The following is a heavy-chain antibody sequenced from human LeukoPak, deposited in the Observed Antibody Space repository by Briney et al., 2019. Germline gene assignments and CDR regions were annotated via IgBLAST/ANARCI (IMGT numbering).Heavy chain of an antibody. J-gene: IGHJ4*02. CDR2: INSGGTTT. D-gene: IGHD3-22*01. CDR3: LRGDSRDF. V-gene: IGHV3-21*06. CDR1: GFAFSTYT. Sequence: GGSLRLSCAACGFAFSTYTMNWARQSPGKGLEWVAPINSGGTTTHYADSVKGRFTISRDNAQNVLYLQMNGLRADDAAVYYCLRGDSRDFWGQGTLVTVSS.